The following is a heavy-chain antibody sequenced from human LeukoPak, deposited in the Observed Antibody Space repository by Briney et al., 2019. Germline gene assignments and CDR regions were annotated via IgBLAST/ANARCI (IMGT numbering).Heavy chain of an antibody. CDR1: GFTFSRYS. J-gene: IGHJ3*02. Sequence: GGSLRLSCGASGFTFSRYSMNWVRQAPGKGLEWVSYISTSSSSIYYTDSVKGRFTISRDNAKNSLYLQLNSLRDEDTAVHYCARWGDGFDIWGQGTMVTVSS. CDR2: ISTSSSSI. CDR3: ARWGDGFDI. D-gene: IGHD7-27*01. V-gene: IGHV3-48*02.